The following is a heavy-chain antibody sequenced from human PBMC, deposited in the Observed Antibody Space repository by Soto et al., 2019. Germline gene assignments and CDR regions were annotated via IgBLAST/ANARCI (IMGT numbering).Heavy chain of an antibody. V-gene: IGHV4-31*03. D-gene: IGHD3-10*01. CDR3: ARELLWFGESTRGFDY. Sequence: SETLSLTCTVSGGSISSGGYYWSWIRQHPGKGLEWIGYIYYSGSTYYNPSLKSRVTISVDTSKNQFSLKLSSVTAADTAVYYCARELLWFGESTRGFDYWGQGTLVTVSS. J-gene: IGHJ4*02. CDR2: IYYSGST. CDR1: GGSISSGGYY.